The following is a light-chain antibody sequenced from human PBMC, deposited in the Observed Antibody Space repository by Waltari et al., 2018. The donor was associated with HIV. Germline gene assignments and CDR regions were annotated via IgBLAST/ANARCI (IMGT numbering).Light chain of an antibody. CDR3: SSYAGSNNLL. V-gene: IGLV2-8*01. J-gene: IGLJ2*01. CDR1: SSDIGAYNY. Sequence: QSALTQPPSASGSPGQSVIISCTGTSSDIGAYNYVSWYQQHPGKAPKLMISEVYKRPSGVADRFFGSKSDNTASLTVSGLQAEDEAVYYCSSYAGSNNLLFGGGTRLTVL. CDR2: EVY.